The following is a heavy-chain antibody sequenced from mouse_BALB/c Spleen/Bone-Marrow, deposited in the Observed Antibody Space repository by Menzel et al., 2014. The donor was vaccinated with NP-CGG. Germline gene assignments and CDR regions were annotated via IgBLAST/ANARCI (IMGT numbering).Heavy chain of an antibody. Sequence: VQLQQSGPGLVQPSQSLSITCTVSGFSLTSYGVHWVRQSPGKGLEWLGVIWSGGSTDYNAAFISRLSISKDNSKSRVFFKMNSLQANDTAIYYCARNPGFAYWGQGTLVTVSA. CDR3: ARNPGFAY. V-gene: IGHV2-2*02. CDR1: GFSLTSYG. J-gene: IGHJ3*01. CDR2: IWSGGST.